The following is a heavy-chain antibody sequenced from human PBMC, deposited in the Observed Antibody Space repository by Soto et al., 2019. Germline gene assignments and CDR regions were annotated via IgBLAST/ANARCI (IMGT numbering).Heavy chain of an antibody. CDR1: GGIFSSYA. D-gene: IGHD3-22*01. V-gene: IGHV1-69*01. CDR3: ARGGRGYVWFNEY. J-gene: IGHJ4*02. Sequence: QEQLVQSGAEVKKPGSSVKVSCKASGGIFSSYAISWVRQAPGQGLEWMGGIIPSFGTANYAQKFQGSVTITADPSTNTAYMDLSSLKSEDTAIYYCARGGRGYVWFNEYWGQGTLVTVSS. CDR2: IIPSFGTA.